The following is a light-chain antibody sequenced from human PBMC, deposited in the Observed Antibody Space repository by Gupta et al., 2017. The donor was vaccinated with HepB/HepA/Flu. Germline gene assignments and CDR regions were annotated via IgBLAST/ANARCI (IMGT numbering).Light chain of an antibody. CDR2: DVN. CDR1: SSDVGGYNY. Sequence: QSALTQPASVSGSPGQSITISCTGTSSDVGGYNYVSWYQQHPGKAPKLVIYDVNNRPSGVSYRFSGSKSGNTASLTISGLQAEDEAHYYCSSYTSSSTMLFGGGTKLTVL. V-gene: IGLV2-14*03. CDR3: SSYTSSSTML. J-gene: IGLJ2*01.